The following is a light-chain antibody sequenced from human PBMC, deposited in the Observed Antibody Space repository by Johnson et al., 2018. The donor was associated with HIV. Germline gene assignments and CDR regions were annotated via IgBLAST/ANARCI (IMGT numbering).Light chain of an antibody. CDR3: GTWDSSLSAFFV. Sequence: QSVLTQPPSVSAAPGQKVTISCSGSSSNIGNNYVSWYQQLPGTAPKLLIYENNKRPSGIPDRFSGSKSGTSATLGITGLQTGDEADYYCGTWDSSLSAFFVFGTGTKDTVL. V-gene: IGLV1-51*02. CDR1: SSNIGNNY. J-gene: IGLJ1*01. CDR2: ENN.